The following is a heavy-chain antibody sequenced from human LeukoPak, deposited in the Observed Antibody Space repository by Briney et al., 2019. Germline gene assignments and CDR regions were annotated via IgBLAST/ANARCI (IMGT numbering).Heavy chain of an antibody. CDR3: AIGGTHSYGLFDY. Sequence: SQTLSLTCGISGDSVSNKNTAWNWIRQSPSRGLEWLGRTYYRSKWHYGYAVSVKSRITINPDTSKNQFSLKLTSVTAADTAVYYCAIGGTHSYGLFDYWGQGTLVTVSS. V-gene: IGHV6-1*01. J-gene: IGHJ4*02. CDR1: GDSVSNKNTA. CDR2: TYYRSKWHY. D-gene: IGHD5-18*01.